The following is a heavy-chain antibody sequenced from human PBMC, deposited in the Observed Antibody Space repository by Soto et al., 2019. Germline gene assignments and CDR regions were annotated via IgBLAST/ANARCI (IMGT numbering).Heavy chain of an antibody. CDR3: VGTGTTDDF. V-gene: IGHV4-30-4*01. Sequence: VQLQGSGPGLVKPSQTLSLTCTVSGASVNTGDYYWSYIRQSPGKGLEWLGYIFYSGDTYYNPSLKSRATISLNTSRNQISLTLTSVTDADTAVYFYVGTGTTDDFWGQGTLVTVSS. CDR1: GASVNTGDYY. J-gene: IGHJ1*01. CDR2: IFYSGDT. D-gene: IGHD1-7*01.